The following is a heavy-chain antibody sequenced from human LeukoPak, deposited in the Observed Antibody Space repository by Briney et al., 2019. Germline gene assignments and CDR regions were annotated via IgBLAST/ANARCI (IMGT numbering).Heavy chain of an antibody. J-gene: IGHJ5*02. Sequence: GGSLRLSCATSGFIFDDYAMHWVRQAPGKGLEWVSGISWNGHNIKYADSVKGRFTISRDNAENSLYLQVNSLRAEDTALYFCAKDPSYYHDSSGSGWFDLWGQGTLVTVSS. V-gene: IGHV3-9*01. CDR3: AKDPSYYHDSSGSGWFDL. CDR1: GFIFDDYA. D-gene: IGHD3-22*01. CDR2: ISWNGHNI.